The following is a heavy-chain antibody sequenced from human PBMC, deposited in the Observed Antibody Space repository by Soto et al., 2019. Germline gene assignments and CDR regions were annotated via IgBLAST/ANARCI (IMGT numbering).Heavy chain of an antibody. V-gene: IGHV3-11*06. J-gene: IGHJ5*02. CDR2: ISSSSSYT. CDR3: ARAERYCTNGVCYWFDP. CDR1: GFTFSDYY. D-gene: IGHD2-8*01. Sequence: GGSLRLSCAASGFTFSDYYMSWIRQAPGKGLEWVSYISSSSSYTNYADSVKGRFTISRDNAKNSLYLQMNSLRAEDTAVYYCARAERYCTNGVCYWFDPWGQGTLVTVS.